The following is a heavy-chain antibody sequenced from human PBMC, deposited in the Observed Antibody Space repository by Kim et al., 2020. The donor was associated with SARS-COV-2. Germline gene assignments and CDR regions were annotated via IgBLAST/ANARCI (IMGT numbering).Heavy chain of an antibody. CDR2: FGTA. D-gene: IGHD3-10*01. Sequence: FGTANYATRFQGRVTITADESTSTAYMELSSLRSEDTAVYYCARDRVFGPWGQGTLVTVSS. V-gene: IGHV1-69*01. J-gene: IGHJ5*02. CDR3: ARDRVFGP.